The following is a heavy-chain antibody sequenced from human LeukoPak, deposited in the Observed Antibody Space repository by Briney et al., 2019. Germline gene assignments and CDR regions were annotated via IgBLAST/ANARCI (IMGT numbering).Heavy chain of an antibody. CDR2: IYTSGST. J-gene: IGHJ4*02. CDR3: ARGPEFTDEYYFDY. D-gene: IGHD3-10*01. CDR1: GGSFSGYY. Sequence: PSETLSLTCAVYGGSFSGYYWSWIRQPPGKGLEWIGRIYTSGSTNYNPSLKSRVTMSVDTPKNQFSLKLSSVTAADTAVYYCARGPEFTDEYYFDYWGQGTLVTVSS. V-gene: IGHV4-59*10.